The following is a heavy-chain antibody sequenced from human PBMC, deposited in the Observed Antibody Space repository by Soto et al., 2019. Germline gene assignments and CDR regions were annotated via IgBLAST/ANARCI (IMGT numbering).Heavy chain of an antibody. J-gene: IGHJ5*02. V-gene: IGHV3-23*01. CDR1: GFIFSSYA. CDR3: TPIQGIWNH. Sequence: PGGSMRLSCSASGFIFSSYAMSWVRQAPGKGLEWVSGISASGDDSYYADSVKGRFTISRDNSRNTLSLQMNSLRAEDTALYYCTPIQGIWNHWGQGTRVTVSS. CDR2: ISASGDDS. D-gene: IGHD1-1*01.